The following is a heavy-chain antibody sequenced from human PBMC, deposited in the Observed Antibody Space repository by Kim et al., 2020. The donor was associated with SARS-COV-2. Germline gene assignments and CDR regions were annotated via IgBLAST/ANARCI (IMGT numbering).Heavy chain of an antibody. D-gene: IGHD2-15*01. Sequence: GGSLRLSCAASGFTFSSYSMNWVRQAPGKGLEWVSSISSSSSYIYYADSVKGRFTISRDNAKNSLYLQMNSLRAEDTAVYYCARDHLCLTGGGSSGWFDPWGQGTLVTVSS. CDR2: ISSSSSYI. CDR1: GFTFSSYS. J-gene: IGHJ5*02. CDR3: ARDHLCLTGGGSSGWFDP. V-gene: IGHV3-21*01.